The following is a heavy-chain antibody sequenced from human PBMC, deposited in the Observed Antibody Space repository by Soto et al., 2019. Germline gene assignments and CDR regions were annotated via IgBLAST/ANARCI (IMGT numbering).Heavy chain of an antibody. Sequence: GGSLRLSCAASGFTFSSYAMSWFRQAPGKGLEWVSAISGSGGSTYYADSVKGRFTISRDNSKNTLYLQRNSLRAEDTAVYYCAKDRTKIAVAGTDAFDIWGQGTMVTVSS. J-gene: IGHJ3*02. V-gene: IGHV3-23*01. CDR3: AKDRTKIAVAGTDAFDI. CDR1: GFTFSSYA. D-gene: IGHD6-19*01. CDR2: ISGSGGST.